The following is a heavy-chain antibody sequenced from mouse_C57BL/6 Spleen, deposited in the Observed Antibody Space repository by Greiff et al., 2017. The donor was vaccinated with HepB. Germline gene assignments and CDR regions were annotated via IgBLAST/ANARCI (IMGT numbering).Heavy chain of an antibody. J-gene: IGHJ4*01. Sequence: VQLQQSGAELVKPGASVKLSCTASGFNIKDYYMHWVKQRTEQGLEWIGRIDPEDGETKYAPKFKGKATITADPSSNTTYLQLSSLTTEDTAVDYCARGSSGYYYAMDYWGQGTSVTVSS. CDR2: IDPEDGET. V-gene: IGHV14-2*01. CDR3: ARGSSGYYYAMDY. D-gene: IGHD3-2*02. CDR1: GFNIKDYY.